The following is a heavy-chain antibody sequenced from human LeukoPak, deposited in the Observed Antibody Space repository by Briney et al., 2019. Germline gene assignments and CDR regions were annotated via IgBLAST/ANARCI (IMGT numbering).Heavy chain of an antibody. CDR2: IFHSGST. CDR3: ATGTGYCSGGSCYDY. CDR1: GGSISSGSYS. J-gene: IGHJ4*02. D-gene: IGHD2-15*01. Sequence: PSETLSLTCTVSGGSISSGSYSWSWIRQPPGKGLEWIGYIFHSGSTYYNPSLKSRVTILVDRSKNQFSLKLSSVTAADTAVYYCATGTGYCSGGSCYDYWGQGTLVTVSS. V-gene: IGHV4-30-2*01.